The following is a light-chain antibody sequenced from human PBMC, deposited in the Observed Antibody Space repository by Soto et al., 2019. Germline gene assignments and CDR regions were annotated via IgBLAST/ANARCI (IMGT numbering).Light chain of an antibody. V-gene: IGLV2-14*03. CDR1: SSDVGAYNY. J-gene: IGLJ3*02. CDR2: DVS. CDR3: ASHTSSSTRV. Sequence: QSVLTQPASVSGSPGQWITIPCTGTSSDVGAYNYVSWYQQQPGKAPKLMIYDVSNRPSGVSNRFSGSKSGNTASLTISGLQAEDEADYYCASHTSSSTRVFGGGTQLTVL.